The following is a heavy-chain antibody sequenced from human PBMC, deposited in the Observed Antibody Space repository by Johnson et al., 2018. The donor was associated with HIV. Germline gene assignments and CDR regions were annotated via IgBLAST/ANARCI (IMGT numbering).Heavy chain of an antibody. D-gene: IGHD5-24*01. V-gene: IGHV3-NL1*01. J-gene: IGHJ3*02. CDR2: LFSGDTT. CDR1: GFSFSSYG. Sequence: VLLLESGGGVVQPGRSLRLSCAASGFSFSSYGMHWVRQAPGKGLEWVSVLFSGDTTYYADSVNGRFTISRDNSKNTPYLQMNSLRADDTAVYYCARACRDGYTCDVFDIWGQGTLVTVSS. CDR3: ARACRDGYTCDVFDI.